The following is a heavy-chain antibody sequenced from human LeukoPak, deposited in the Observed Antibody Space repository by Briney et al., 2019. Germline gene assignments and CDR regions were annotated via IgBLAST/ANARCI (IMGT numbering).Heavy chain of an antibody. V-gene: IGHV3-43D*04. J-gene: IGHJ4*02. Sequence: GGSLRLSCAASGFTFDDYAMHWVRQAPGKGLEWVSLISWDGGSTYYADYVKGRFTISRDNSKNSLYLQMNSLRAEDTALYYCAKGAVEQWLVLYFDYWGQGTLVTVSS. CDR1: GFTFDDYA. D-gene: IGHD6-19*01. CDR3: AKGAVEQWLVLYFDY. CDR2: ISWDGGST.